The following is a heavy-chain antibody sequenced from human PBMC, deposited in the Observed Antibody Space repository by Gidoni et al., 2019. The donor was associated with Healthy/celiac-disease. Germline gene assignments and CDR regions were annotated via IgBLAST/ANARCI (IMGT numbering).Heavy chain of an antibody. CDR2: IYTSGST. D-gene: IGHD1-1*01. V-gene: IGHV4-4*07. Sequence: QVQLQESGQGLVKPPEPLSLTCTVPVAPISSYYWSWIRQPAGKGLEWIGRIYTSGSTNYNPSLKSRVTMSVDTSKNQFSLKLSSVTAADTAVYYCARVGLEKSSLAWFDPWGQGTLVTVSS. CDR3: ARVGLEKSSLAWFDP. CDR1: VAPISSYY. J-gene: IGHJ5*02.